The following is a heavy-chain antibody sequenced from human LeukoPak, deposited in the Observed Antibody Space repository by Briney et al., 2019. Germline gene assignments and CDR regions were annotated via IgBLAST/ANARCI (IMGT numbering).Heavy chain of an antibody. CDR1: GYTFSSYY. CDR3: ARNYYDTAGHFGY. J-gene: IGHJ4*02. D-gene: IGHD3-22*01. V-gene: IGHV1-46*01. Sequence: ASVKVSCKASGYTFSSYYFHWVRQAPGQGPEWMGLINPSGGATTFAQKFRGRVTMTRDMSTGTVFMELSSLRSDDTAVYFCARNYYDTAGHFGYWGQGTLVTVSS. CDR2: INPSGGAT.